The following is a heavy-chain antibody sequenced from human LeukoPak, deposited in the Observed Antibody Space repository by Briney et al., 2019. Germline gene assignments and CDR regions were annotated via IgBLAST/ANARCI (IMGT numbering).Heavy chain of an antibody. CDR1: GFTFSSYS. Sequence: PGGSPRLSCAASGFTFSSYSMNWVRQAPGKGLEWVSYISSSSSTIYYADSVKGRFTISRDNAKNSLYLQMNSLRDEDTAVYYCARGQQRVGSPIDYWGQGTLVTVSS. CDR3: ARGQQRVGSPIDY. V-gene: IGHV3-48*02. J-gene: IGHJ4*02. D-gene: IGHD1-26*01. CDR2: ISSSSSTI.